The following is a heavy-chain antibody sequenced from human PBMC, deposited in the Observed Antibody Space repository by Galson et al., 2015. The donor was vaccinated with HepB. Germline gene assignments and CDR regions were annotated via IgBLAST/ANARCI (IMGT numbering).Heavy chain of an antibody. CDR1: GFTFSDYY. J-gene: IGHJ5*02. Sequence: SLRLSCAASGFTFSDYYMTWIRQAPGKGLEWVSYISSSGNIPYYADSVKGRFTISRDNAKNSLYLQMNSLRADDTAVHYCAREKVAAVLSDALDTWGQGTLVTASS. D-gene: IGHD6-13*01. V-gene: IGHV3-11*04. CDR3: AREKVAAVLSDALDT. CDR2: ISSSGNIP.